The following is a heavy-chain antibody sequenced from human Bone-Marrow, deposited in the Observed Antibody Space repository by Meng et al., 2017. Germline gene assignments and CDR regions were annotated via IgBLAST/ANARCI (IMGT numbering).Heavy chain of an antibody. CDR1: GYTFTGYA. Sequence: VLSGGGVKDPGASVKLSVKASGYTFTGYAMTVVRQAPGQGLEWMRRINPTSGGTNYAQKFQGRVTMTRDTSISTAYMELSRLRSDDTAVYYCATRHKWELVSFDYWGQGTLVTVSS. D-gene: IGHD1-26*01. V-gene: IGHV1-2*06. CDR2: INPTSGGT. CDR3: ATRHKWELVSFDY. J-gene: IGHJ4*02.